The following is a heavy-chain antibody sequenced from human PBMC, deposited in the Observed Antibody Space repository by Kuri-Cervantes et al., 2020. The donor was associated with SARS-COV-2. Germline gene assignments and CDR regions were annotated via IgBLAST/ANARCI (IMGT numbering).Heavy chain of an antibody. CDR2: IYYSGST. V-gene: IGHV4-61*01. CDR1: GGSISSSSYY. D-gene: IGHD2-2*01. J-gene: IGHJ4*02. CDR3: ASYHQLLPRRSFDY. Sequence: SETLSLTCTVSGGSISSSSYYWSWIRQPPGKGLEWIGYIYYSGSTNYNPSLKSRVTISVDTSKNQFSLKLSSVTAADTAVYYCASYHQLLPRRSFDYWGQGTLVTVSS.